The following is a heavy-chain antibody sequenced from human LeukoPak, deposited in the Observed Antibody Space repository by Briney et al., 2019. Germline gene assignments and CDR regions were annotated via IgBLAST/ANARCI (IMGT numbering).Heavy chain of an antibody. CDR1: SGSFSGYY. D-gene: IGHD3-10*01. CDR3: ARGRGGPGA. V-gene: IGHV4-34*01. CDR2: INHSGST. J-gene: IGHJ4*02. Sequence: SETLSLTCAVYSGSFSGYYWSWIRQPPGKGLEWIGEINHSGSTNYNPSLKSRVTISVDTSKNQFSLKLSSVTAADTAVYYCARGRGGPGAWGQGTLVTVSS.